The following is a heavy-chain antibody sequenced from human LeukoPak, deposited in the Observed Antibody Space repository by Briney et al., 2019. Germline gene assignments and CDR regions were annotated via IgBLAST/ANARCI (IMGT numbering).Heavy chain of an antibody. D-gene: IGHD2-2*01. CDR1: GYTFTSYG. CDR3: AREYCSSTSCYLDY. Sequence: ASVKVSCKASGYTFTSYGISWVRQAPGQGLAWMGWISAYNGNTNYAQKFQGRVTITRNTSISTAYMELSSLRSEDTAVYYCAREYCSSTSCYLDYWGQGTLVTVSS. J-gene: IGHJ4*02. CDR2: ISAYNGNT. V-gene: IGHV1-18*01.